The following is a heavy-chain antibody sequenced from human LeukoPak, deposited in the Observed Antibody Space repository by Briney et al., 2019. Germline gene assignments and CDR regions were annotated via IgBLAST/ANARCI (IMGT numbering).Heavy chain of an antibody. D-gene: IGHD3-9*01. Sequence: PSETLSLTCAVYGGSFSGYYWSWIRQPPGKGLEWIGEINHSGSTNYNPSLKSRVTISADTSKNQFSLKLSSVTAADRAVYYCAREYFRWGQGTLVTVSS. J-gene: IGHJ4*02. CDR3: AREYFR. V-gene: IGHV4-34*01. CDR1: GGSFSGYY. CDR2: INHSGST.